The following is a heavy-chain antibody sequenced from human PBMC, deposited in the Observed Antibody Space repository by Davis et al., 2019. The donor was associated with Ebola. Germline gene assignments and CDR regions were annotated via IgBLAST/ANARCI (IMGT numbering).Heavy chain of an antibody. D-gene: IGHD2-2*01. CDR2: IIPIFGTA. V-gene: IGHV1-69*13. Sequence: SVKVSCKASGGTFSSYAISWVRQAPGQGLEWMGGIIPIFGTANYAQKFQGRVTITADESTSTAYMELSSLRSEDTAVYYCARDSPDIIVVPAAITEAVVSYMDVWGKGTTVTVSS. CDR3: ARDSPDIIVVPAAITEAVVSYMDV. CDR1: GGTFSSYA. J-gene: IGHJ6*03.